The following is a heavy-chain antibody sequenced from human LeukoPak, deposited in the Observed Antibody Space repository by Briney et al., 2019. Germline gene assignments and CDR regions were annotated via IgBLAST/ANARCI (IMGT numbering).Heavy chain of an antibody. CDR2: ISAYNGNT. CDR1: GYTFTSYG. V-gene: IGHV1-18*01. CDR3: ARDGWDGYNSQIIDY. D-gene: IGHD5-24*01. Sequence: ASVKVSCKASGYTFTSYGISWVRQAPGQGLEWMGWISAYNGNTNYAQKLQGRVTMTTDTSTSTAYMELRSLRSDDTAVYYCARDGWDGYNSQIIDYWGQGTLVTVPS. J-gene: IGHJ4*02.